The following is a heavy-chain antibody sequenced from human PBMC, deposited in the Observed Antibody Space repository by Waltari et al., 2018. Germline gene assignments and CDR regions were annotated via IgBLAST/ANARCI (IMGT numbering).Heavy chain of an antibody. D-gene: IGHD3-22*01. CDR2: IKKDGSEE. V-gene: IGHV3-7*01. CDR1: GFTLSSYW. Sequence: EVQLVESGRGLVQPGGSLRLSCAASGFTLSSYWMSWVRQAPGKGLEWVANIKKDGSEEYYVDSVRGRFTISRDNAKNSLYLQMNSLRPEDTAVYYCARDQWFAFDIWGQGTMVTVSS. J-gene: IGHJ3*02. CDR3: ARDQWFAFDI.